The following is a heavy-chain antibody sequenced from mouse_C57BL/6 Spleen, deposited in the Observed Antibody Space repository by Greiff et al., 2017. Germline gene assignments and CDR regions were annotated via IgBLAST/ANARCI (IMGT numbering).Heavy chain of an antibody. Sequence: QVQLKESGAELVKPGASVKISCKASGYAFSSYWMNWVKQRPGKGLEWIGQIYPGDGDTNYNGKFKGKATLTADKSSSTAYMQLSSLTSEDSAVYFCARRGGNDYFGCWGQGASLTVDS. D-gene: IGHD1-1*02. CDR1: GYAFSSYW. CDR3: ARRGGNDYFGC. J-gene: IGHJ2*02. V-gene: IGHV1-80*01. CDR2: IYPGDGDT.